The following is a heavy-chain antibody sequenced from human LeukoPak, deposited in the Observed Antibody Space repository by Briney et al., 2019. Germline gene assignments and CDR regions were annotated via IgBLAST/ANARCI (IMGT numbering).Heavy chain of an antibody. J-gene: IGHJ4*02. CDR2: INTNTGNP. V-gene: IGHV7-4-1*02. D-gene: IGHD3-3*01. CDR1: GYSFKDYA. CDR3: ARDYDFWSGYYASSLDD. Sequence: ASVKVSCKASGYSFKDYAIHWVRQAPGQGLEWMGRINTNTGNPTFAQGFTGRFVFSLDTSGSTTYLQISSLKAEDTAVYYCARDYDFWSGYYASSLDDWGQRTPVSVSS.